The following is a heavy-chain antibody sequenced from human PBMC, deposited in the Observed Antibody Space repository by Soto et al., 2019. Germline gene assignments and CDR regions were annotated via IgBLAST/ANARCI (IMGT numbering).Heavy chain of an antibody. V-gene: IGHV4-34*01. CDR1: GGSFSGYY. CDR3: ARPPTANLDAFEI. J-gene: IGHJ3*02. CDR2: INHSGIT. Sequence: SETLSLTCAVYGGSFSGYYWSWIRQPPGKGLEWIGEINHSGITYYNPSLKSRVTISVDTSKTRFSLKLNSVTAADTAVYYCARPPTANLDAFEIWGQGTMVTVSS. D-gene: IGHD7-27*01.